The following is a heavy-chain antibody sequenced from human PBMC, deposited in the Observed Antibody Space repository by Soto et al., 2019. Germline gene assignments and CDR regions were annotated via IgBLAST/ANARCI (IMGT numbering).Heavy chain of an antibody. J-gene: IGHJ1*01. V-gene: IGHV3-23*01. CDR3: AKDVHYDIVTGIEYFHH. CDR2: ISGSGRIT. CDR1: GVTFSSYA. Sequence: GGSLRLSCAASGVTFSSYAMSGVRRAPGKGLEWVSGISGSGRITKYADSVKGRFIISRDNFKNTLFLQMNSLRAEDTAVYYCAKDVHYDIVTGIEYFHHWAQGTLVTVSS. D-gene: IGHD3-9*01.